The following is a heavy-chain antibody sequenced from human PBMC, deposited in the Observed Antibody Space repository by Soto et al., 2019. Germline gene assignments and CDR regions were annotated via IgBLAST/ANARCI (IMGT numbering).Heavy chain of an antibody. D-gene: IGHD1-26*01. CDR3: ASHGVGATSYHYYGMDV. Sequence: SVKVSCKASGGTFSSYAISWVRQAPGQGLEWMGGIIPIFGTADYAQKFQGRVTITADESTSTAYMELSSPRSEDTAVYYCASHGVGATSYHYYGMDVWGQGTTVTVYS. CDR1: GGTFSSYA. CDR2: IIPIFGTA. J-gene: IGHJ6*02. V-gene: IGHV1-69*13.